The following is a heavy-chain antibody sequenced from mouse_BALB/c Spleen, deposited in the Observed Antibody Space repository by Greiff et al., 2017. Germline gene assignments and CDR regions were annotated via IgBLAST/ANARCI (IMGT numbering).Heavy chain of an antibody. D-gene: IGHD1-1*01. V-gene: IGHV3-2*02. CDR2: ISYSGST. Sequence: EVQLQESGPGLVKPSQSLSLTCTVTGYSITSDYAWNWIRQFPGNKLEWMGYISYSGSTSYNPSLKSRISITRDTSKNQFFLQLNSVTTEDTATYYCARRKDYYGSSYVLAMDYWGQGTSVTVSS. CDR1: GYSITSDYA. CDR3: ARRKDYYGSSYVLAMDY. J-gene: IGHJ4*01.